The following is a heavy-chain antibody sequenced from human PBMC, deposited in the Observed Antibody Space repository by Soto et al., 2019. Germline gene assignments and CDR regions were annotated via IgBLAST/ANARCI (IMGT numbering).Heavy chain of an antibody. CDR1: GFTFSSYG. V-gene: IGHV3-33*01. Sequence: PGGSLRLSCAASGFTFSSYGMHWVRQAPGKGLEWVAVIWYDGSNKYYADSVKGRFTISRDNSKNTLYLQMNSLRAEDTAVYYCARDMGARFYDYIWGSYRPTGAFDIWGQGTMVTVSS. D-gene: IGHD3-16*02. J-gene: IGHJ3*02. CDR2: IWYDGSNK. CDR3: ARDMGARFYDYIWGSYRPTGAFDI.